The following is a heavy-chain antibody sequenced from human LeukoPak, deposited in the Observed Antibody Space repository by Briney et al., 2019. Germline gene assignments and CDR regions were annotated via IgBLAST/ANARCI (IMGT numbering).Heavy chain of an antibody. J-gene: IGHJ4*02. Sequence: ASVKVSCKASGYTFTDYYIHWVRQAPGQGLEWMGWINPNSGDTNYAQKFQGRVTMTRDTSITTAYMELSRLRSDDTAVYYCAKCSGGSCYSFDYFDYWGQGTLVTVSS. CDR2: INPNSGDT. D-gene: IGHD2-15*01. V-gene: IGHV1-2*02. CDR3: AKCSGGSCYSFDYFDY. CDR1: GYTFTDYY.